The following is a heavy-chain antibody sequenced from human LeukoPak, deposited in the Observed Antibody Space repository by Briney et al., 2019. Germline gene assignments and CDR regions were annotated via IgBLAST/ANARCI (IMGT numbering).Heavy chain of an antibody. CDR3: ARRPDYQDNAFDI. Sequence: GASVKVSCKASGGTFSSYPINWVRQAPGQGLEWMGGIIPIFGTANYAQKFQGRVTITTDESTSTAYMELSSLRSEDTAVYYCARRPDYQDNAFDIWGQGTMVTVSS. CDR1: GGTFSSYP. D-gene: IGHD4-11*01. V-gene: IGHV1-69*05. CDR2: IIPIFGTA. J-gene: IGHJ3*02.